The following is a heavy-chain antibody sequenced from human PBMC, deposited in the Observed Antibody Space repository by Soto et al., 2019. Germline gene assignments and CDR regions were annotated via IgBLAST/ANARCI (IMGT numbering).Heavy chain of an antibody. CDR1: GGSISSYY. CDR3: ARVKSGSYFDS. CDR2: IYYSGST. J-gene: IGHJ4*02. V-gene: IGHV4-59*01. Sequence: PSETLSLTCTVSGGSISSYYWSWIRQPPGKGLEWIGYIYYSGSTNYNPSLKSRVAMSVDTSKNQFSLKLSPVTAADTAVYYCARVKSGSYFDSWGQGTLVTVSS. D-gene: IGHD1-26*01.